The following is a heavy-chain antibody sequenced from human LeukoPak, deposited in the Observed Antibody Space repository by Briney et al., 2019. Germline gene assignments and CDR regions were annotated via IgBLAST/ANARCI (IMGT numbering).Heavy chain of an antibody. V-gene: IGHV3-30*03. CDR2: TLYDGKTK. D-gene: IGHD4-23*01. CDR1: GFTFSSYG. CDR3: ASPSLTHKGPYLDY. Sequence: HAGGSLRLSCAASGFTFSSYGMHWVRQPPGKGPEWVAYTLYDGKTKYYADSVEGRFNISRDNSKNTLYLQMNSVRADDTAVYYCASPSLTHKGPYLDYWGQGTLVTVSS. J-gene: IGHJ4*02.